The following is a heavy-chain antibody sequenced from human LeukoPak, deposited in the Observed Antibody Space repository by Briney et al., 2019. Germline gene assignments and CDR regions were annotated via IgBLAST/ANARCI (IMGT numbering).Heavy chain of an antibody. V-gene: IGHV3-23*01. J-gene: IGHJ4*02. Sequence: GGSLRLSCAASGFAFSNYGMNWVRQAPGKGLEWVSGITGSGSTTYYADSVKGRFTISRDNSKNTLYLQMNSLRAEDTAVYYCAKEGTWELLLEYWGQGTLVTVSS. CDR1: GFAFSNYG. CDR2: ITGSGSTT. D-gene: IGHD1-26*01. CDR3: AKEGTWELLLEY.